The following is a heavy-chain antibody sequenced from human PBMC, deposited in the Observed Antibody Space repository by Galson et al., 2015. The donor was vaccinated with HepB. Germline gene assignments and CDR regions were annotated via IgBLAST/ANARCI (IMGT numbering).Heavy chain of an antibody. CDR1: GFTFSSYG. V-gene: IGHV3-30*18. CDR3: AKDPNSHPPGKTFDY. D-gene: IGHD1-1*01. CDR2: ISYDGSNK. J-gene: IGHJ4*02. Sequence: SLRLSCAASGFTFSSYGMHWVRQAPGKGLEWVAVISYDGSNKYYADSVKGRFTISRDNSKNTLYLQMNSLRAEDTAVYYCAKDPNSHPPGKTFDYWGQGTLVTVSS.